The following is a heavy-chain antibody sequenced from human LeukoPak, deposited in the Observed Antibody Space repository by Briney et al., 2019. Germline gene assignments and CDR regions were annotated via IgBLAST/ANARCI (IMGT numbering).Heavy chain of an antibody. D-gene: IGHD6-19*01. V-gene: IGHV3-33*06. Sequence: PERSLRLSCAASGFTFSSYGMHWVRQAPGKGLEWVAVIWYDGRNKYYADSVKGRFTISRDNSKNTLYLQMNSLRAEDTAVYYCAKGPIAVAGPFDYWGQGTLVTVSS. CDR2: IWYDGRNK. J-gene: IGHJ4*02. CDR3: AKGPIAVAGPFDY. CDR1: GFTFSSYG.